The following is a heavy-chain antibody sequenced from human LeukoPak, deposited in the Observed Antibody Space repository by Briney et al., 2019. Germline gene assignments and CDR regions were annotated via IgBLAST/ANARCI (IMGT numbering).Heavy chain of an antibody. CDR2: IYSGGNS. D-gene: IGHD3-16*02. V-gene: IGHV3-66*02. Sequence: GGSLRLSCTASGFTVSSSYMNWVRQAPGKGLEWVSVIYSGGNSYYADSVKGRFTFSRDNSNNTLYLQMNSLRAEDTAVYYCARGAFGGVIAGAFDIWGQGTMVTVSS. CDR1: GFTVSSSY. J-gene: IGHJ3*02. CDR3: ARGAFGGVIAGAFDI.